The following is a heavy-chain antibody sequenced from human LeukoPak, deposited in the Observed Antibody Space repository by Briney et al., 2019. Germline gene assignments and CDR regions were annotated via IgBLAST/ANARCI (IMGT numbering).Heavy chain of an antibody. CDR3: ARFPRIAAADHWYFDL. V-gene: IGHV5-51*01. Sequence: GESLKISCKGSGYSLTSYWIGWVRQMPGKGLEWMGIIYPGDSDTRYSPSFQGQVTISADKSISTAYLQWSSLKASDTAMYYCARFPRIAAADHWYFDLWGRGTLVTVSS. CDR2: IYPGDSDT. J-gene: IGHJ2*01. CDR1: GYSLTSYW. D-gene: IGHD6-13*01.